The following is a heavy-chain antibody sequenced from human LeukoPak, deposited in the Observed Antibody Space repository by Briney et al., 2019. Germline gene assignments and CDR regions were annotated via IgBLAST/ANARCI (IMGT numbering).Heavy chain of an antibody. CDR3: AKHISGYAPNLDY. CDR2: ISDSGGTI. J-gene: IGHJ4*02. CDR1: GFTFSSYA. V-gene: IGHV3-23*01. D-gene: IGHD5-12*01. Sequence: GGSLRLSCAASGFTFSSYAMTWVRRAPGKGLERVSVISDSGGTIHYADSVKGRFTISRDNSKNTLYLQMNSLRAEDTAVYYCAKHISGYAPNLDYWGQETLVTVSS.